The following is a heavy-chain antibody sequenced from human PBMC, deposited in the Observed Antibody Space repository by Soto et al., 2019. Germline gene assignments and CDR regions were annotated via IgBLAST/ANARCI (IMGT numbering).Heavy chain of an antibody. CDR1: GIVFGSRA. Sequence: GGSLRLSCVASGIVFGSRAMSWVRQAPGKGLEWVSTITDTGGDTKYADSVRGRFTISRDNSKNTLYLQMSSLRAEDSAVYYCARGSKDPYPGSRIFDFWGRGTLVTVSS. J-gene: IGHJ4*02. CDR3: ARGSKDPYPGSRIFDF. V-gene: IGHV3-23*01. CDR2: ITDTGGDT. D-gene: IGHD3-10*01.